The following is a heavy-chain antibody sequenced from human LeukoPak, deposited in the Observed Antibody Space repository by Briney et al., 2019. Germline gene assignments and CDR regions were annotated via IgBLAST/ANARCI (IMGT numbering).Heavy chain of an antibody. CDR1: GYTFTSYG. Sequence: GASVKVSCKASGYTFTSYGISWVRQAPGQGLEWMGWISAYNGNTNYAQKLQGRVTMTTDTSTSTAYMELRSLRSDDTAVYYCARGTSSSSWYDPIAYFDYWGQGTLVTVSS. CDR3: ARGTSSSSWYDPIAYFDY. J-gene: IGHJ4*02. CDR2: ISAYNGNT. D-gene: IGHD6-13*01. V-gene: IGHV1-18*01.